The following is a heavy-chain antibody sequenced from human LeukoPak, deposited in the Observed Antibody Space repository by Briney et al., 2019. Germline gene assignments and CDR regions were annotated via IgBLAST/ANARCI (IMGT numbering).Heavy chain of an antibody. D-gene: IGHD6-13*01. J-gene: IGHJ6*02. CDR2: IYYSGST. CDR3: ARDPSSSWYYYYYGMDV. Sequence: SETLSLTCTVSGGSISSYYWSWIRQPPGKGLEWIGYIYYSGSTNYNPSLKSRVTISVDTSKNQFSLKLSSVTAADTAVYYCARDPSSSWYYYYYGMDVWGQGTTVTVSS. V-gene: IGHV4-59*12. CDR1: GGSISSYY.